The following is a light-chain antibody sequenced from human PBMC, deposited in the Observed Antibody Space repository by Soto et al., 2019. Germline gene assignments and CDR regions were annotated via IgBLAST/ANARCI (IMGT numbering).Light chain of an antibody. CDR2: AAS. CDR1: QSLSSN. Sequence: EIVMTQSPATLSVSPGERATLSCRASQSLSSNLAWYQQKPGQAPRLLIYAASTRATGIPARFSGSGSGTEFTLTISSLQSEDFAVYFCQQYNIWPLWTFGQGTKVDIK. J-gene: IGKJ1*01. V-gene: IGKV3-15*01. CDR3: QQYNIWPLWT.